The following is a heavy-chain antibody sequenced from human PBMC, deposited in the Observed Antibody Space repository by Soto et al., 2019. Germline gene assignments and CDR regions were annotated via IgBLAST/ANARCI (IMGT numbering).Heavy chain of an antibody. V-gene: IGHV3-23*01. CDR3: AREFDYWSGYPAY. J-gene: IGHJ4*02. D-gene: IGHD3-3*01. Sequence: VQLLESGGGLVQTGGSLRLSCGASGFTFVSFAMSWVRQAPGKGLEWVSGISGSGGSTFYADSVKGRFTISRDNSKNTVFLQMNSLRAEDSAVYYCAREFDYWSGYPAYWGQGTLVTVSS. CDR2: ISGSGGST. CDR1: GFTFVSFA.